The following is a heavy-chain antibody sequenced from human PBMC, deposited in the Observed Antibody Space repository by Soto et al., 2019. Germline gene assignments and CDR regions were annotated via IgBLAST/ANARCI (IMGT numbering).Heavy chain of an antibody. D-gene: IGHD5-12*01. CDR2: IKQDGSEK. J-gene: IGHJ3*02. V-gene: IGHV3-7*01. CDR1: GFTFGRHP. Sequence: GGALRLSCAPSGFTFGRHPMTWAPQAPGKGLEWVANIKQDGSEKYYVDSVKGRFTISRDNAKNSLYLQMNSLRAEDTAVYYCARGIVATDDAFDIWGQGTMVTVSS. CDR3: ARGIVATDDAFDI.